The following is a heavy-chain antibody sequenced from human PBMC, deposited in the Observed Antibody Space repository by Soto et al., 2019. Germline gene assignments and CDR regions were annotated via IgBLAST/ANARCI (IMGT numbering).Heavy chain of an antibody. CDR2: INPGYPAGRST. Sequence: ASVKVSCKASGYTLTTFFMHCVRRAPGQVLEWMGVINPGYPAGRSTTYAQKFQGRVTMTTDTSTSTVYMELSRLRSDDTAVYYCAREAIVAGATTGMDVWGQGTTVTVSS. V-gene: IGHV1-46*01. CDR1: GYTLTTFF. D-gene: IGHD1-26*01. J-gene: IGHJ6*02. CDR3: AREAIVAGATTGMDV.